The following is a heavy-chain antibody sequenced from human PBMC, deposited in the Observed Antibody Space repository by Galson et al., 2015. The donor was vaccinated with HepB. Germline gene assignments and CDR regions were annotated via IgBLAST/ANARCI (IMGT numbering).Heavy chain of an antibody. J-gene: IGHJ3*02. CDR3: ARVHCSSTSCRDAFDI. CDR2: TNPNSGGT. CDR1: GYTFTGYY. Sequence: SVKVSCKASGYTFTGYYMHWVRQAPGQGLEWMGWTNPNSGGTNYAQKFQGRVTMTRDTSISTAYMELSRLRFDDTAVYYCARVHCSSTSCRDAFDIWGQGTMVTVSS. V-gene: IGHV1-2*02. D-gene: IGHD2-2*01.